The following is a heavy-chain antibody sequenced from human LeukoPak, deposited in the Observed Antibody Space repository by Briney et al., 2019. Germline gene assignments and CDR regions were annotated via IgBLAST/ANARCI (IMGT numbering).Heavy chain of an antibody. J-gene: IGHJ6*02. CDR2: ISSSSSYI. D-gene: IGHD3-9*01. CDR1: GFTFSRYS. V-gene: IGHV3-21*01. CDR3: ARENPATYYDILTGYPLYYGMDV. Sequence: GGSLRLSCAASGFTFSRYSMNWVRQAPGKGLEWVSSISSSSSYIYYADSVKGRFTISRDNAKNSLYLQMNSLRAEDTAVYYCARENPATYYDILTGYPLYYGMDVWGQGTTVTVSS.